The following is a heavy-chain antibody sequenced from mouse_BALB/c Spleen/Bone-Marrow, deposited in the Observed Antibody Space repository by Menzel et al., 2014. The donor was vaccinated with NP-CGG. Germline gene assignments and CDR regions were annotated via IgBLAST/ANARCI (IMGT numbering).Heavy chain of an antibody. CDR1: GFNIKDTY. CDR3: ANYRYGWYFDV. D-gene: IGHD2-14*01. CDR2: IDPANGNT. J-gene: IGHJ1*01. V-gene: IGHV14-3*02. Sequence: EVQLQQSGAELVKPGASVKLSCTASGFNIKDTYMHWVKQRPEQGLEWIGRIDPANGNTKYDPKFQGKATITADTSSNTAYLQLSSLTSEGTAVYYCANYRYGWYFDVWGAGTTVTVSS.